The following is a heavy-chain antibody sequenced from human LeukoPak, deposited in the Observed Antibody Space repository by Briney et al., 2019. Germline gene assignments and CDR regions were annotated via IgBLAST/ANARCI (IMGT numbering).Heavy chain of an antibody. D-gene: IGHD3-3*01. CDR1: GFTFSSYA. J-gene: IGHJ6*03. V-gene: IGHV3-23*01. CDR3: AKGGIFGVAGYYYYMDV. CDR2: ISGSGASS. Sequence: AGSLRLSCAASGFTFSSYAMIWLRQAPGKGLEWVSAISGSGASSYYADSVKGRFTIARDNSKNTLYLQMNSLRAEDTAVYYCAKGGIFGVAGYYYYMDVRGKGTTVTVSS.